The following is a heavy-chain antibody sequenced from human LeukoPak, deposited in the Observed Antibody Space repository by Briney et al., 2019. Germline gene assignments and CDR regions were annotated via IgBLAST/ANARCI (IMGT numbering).Heavy chain of an antibody. Sequence: ASVKVSCKASGGTFSSYAISWVRQAPGQGLEWMGRIIPILGIANYAQKFQGRVTITADKSTSTAYMELSSLRSEDTAVYYCASTGNVLRYFDWLLSPLDYWGQGTLVTVSS. CDR3: ASTGNVLRYFDWLLSPLDY. CDR2: IIPILGIA. D-gene: IGHD3-9*01. J-gene: IGHJ4*02. CDR1: GGTFSSYA. V-gene: IGHV1-69*04.